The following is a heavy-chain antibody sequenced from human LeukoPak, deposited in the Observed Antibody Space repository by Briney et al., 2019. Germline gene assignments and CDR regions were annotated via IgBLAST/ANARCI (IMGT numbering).Heavy chain of an antibody. CDR1: EDTFSSYA. Sequence: SVKVSCKASEDTFSSYAIGWVRQAPGQGLEWMGRIILLLGVANYAQKFQGRVTIIADKSTSTSYMELRSLKSEDTAVYYCARGPHERSGYPDDWGQGTLVTVSS. V-gene: IGHV1-69*04. CDR3: ARGPHERSGYPDD. D-gene: IGHD3-22*01. J-gene: IGHJ4*02. CDR2: IILLLGVA.